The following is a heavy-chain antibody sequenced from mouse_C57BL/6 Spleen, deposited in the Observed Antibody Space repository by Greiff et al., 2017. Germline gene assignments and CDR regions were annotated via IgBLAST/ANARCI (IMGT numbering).Heavy chain of an antibody. Sequence: DVKLQESGPELVKPGASVKMSCKASGYTFTDYNMHWVKQSHGKSLEWIGYINPNNGGTSYNQKFKGKATLTVNKSSSTAYMELRSLTSEDSAVYYCARWRVPTSAWFAYWGQGTLVTVSA. D-gene: IGHD1-1*01. CDR1: GYTFTDYN. V-gene: IGHV1-22*01. CDR2: INPNNGGT. CDR3: ARWRVPTSAWFAY. J-gene: IGHJ3*01.